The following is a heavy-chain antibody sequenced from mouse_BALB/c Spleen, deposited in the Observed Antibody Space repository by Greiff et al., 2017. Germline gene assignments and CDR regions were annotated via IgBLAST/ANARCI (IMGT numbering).Heavy chain of an antibody. D-gene: IGHD1-1*01. Sequence: VQLQQPGAELVKPGASVKLSCKASGYTFTSYWMHWVKQRPGQGLEWIGEINPSNGRTNYNEKFKSKATLTVDKSSSTAYMQLSSLTSEDSAVYYCARPTYYGSSYDYAMDYWGQGTSVTVSS. J-gene: IGHJ4*01. V-gene: IGHV1S81*02. CDR1: GYTFTSYW. CDR2: INPSNGRT. CDR3: ARPTYYGSSYDYAMDY.